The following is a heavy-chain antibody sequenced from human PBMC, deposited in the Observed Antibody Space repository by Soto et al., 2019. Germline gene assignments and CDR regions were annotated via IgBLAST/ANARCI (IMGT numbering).Heavy chain of an antibody. V-gene: IGHV4-34*01. CDR1: GGSFSGYY. D-gene: IGHD3-10*01. J-gene: IGHJ6*03. CDR3: AGVVLRYYYYMDV. Sequence: SETLSLTCAVYGGSFSGYYWSWIRQPPGKGLEWIGEINHSGSTNYNPSLKSRVTISVDTSKNQFSLKLSSVTAADTAVYYCAGVVLRYYYYMDVWGKGTTVTVSS. CDR2: INHSGST.